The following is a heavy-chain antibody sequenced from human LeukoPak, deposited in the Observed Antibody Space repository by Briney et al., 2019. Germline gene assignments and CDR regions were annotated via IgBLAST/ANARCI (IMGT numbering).Heavy chain of an antibody. Sequence: ASVKVSCKASGYTFTSYDINRVRQATGQGLEWMGWMNPNSGNTGYAQKFQGRVAMTRNTSISTAYMELSSLRSEDTAVYYCARGIAARPIDYWGQGTLVTVSS. V-gene: IGHV1-8*01. CDR2: MNPNSGNT. CDR1: GYTFTSYD. CDR3: ARGIAARPIDY. D-gene: IGHD6-6*01. J-gene: IGHJ4*02.